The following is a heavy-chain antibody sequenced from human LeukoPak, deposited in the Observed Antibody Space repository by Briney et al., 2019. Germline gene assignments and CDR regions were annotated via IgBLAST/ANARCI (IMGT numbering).Heavy chain of an antibody. J-gene: IGHJ4*02. D-gene: IGHD3-22*01. CDR2: ISSSGRTI. Sequence: GGSLRLSCAASGFTFSDYYMSWVRQAPGKGLEWLSYISSSGRTIYYADPVKGRFTISRDNAKNSLYLQMTSVRVEDTAVYYCARHYYDSSGHGGYWGQGTLVTVSS. CDR1: GFTFSDYY. CDR3: ARHYYDSSGHGGY. V-gene: IGHV3-11*01.